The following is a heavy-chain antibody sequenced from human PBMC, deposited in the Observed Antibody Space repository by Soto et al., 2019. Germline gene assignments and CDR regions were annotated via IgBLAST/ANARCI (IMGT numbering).Heavy chain of an antibody. CDR3: ARRPATSGYYYYYYMDG. CDR1: GYTFTSYD. D-gene: IGHD5-12*01. V-gene: IGHV1-8*01. Sequence: ASVKVSCKASGYTFTSYDINWVRQATGQGLEWVGWMNPNSGNTGYAQKFQGRVTMTRDTSISTAYMELSSLTSEDTAVYYCARRPATSGYYYYYYMDGWGKGTTVTVAS. J-gene: IGHJ6*03. CDR2: MNPNSGNT.